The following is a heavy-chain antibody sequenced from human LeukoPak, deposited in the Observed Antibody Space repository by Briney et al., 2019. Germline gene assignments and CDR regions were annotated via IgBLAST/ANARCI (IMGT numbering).Heavy chain of an antibody. V-gene: IGHV3-21*01. CDR1: GFTFSSYS. Sequence: GGSLRLSCVVSGFTFSSYSMNWVRQAPGKGLEWVSSISSKSNYIYYADSLKGRFTISRDNAKNSLYLQMNSLRAEDTAVYYCARERITFGGVIVPQYFDYWGQGTLVTVSS. D-gene: IGHD3-16*02. J-gene: IGHJ4*02. CDR3: ARERITFGGVIVPQYFDY. CDR2: ISSKSNYI.